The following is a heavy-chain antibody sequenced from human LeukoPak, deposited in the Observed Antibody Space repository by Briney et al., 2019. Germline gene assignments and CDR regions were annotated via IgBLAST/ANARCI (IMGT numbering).Heavy chain of an antibody. J-gene: IGHJ4*02. D-gene: IGHD3-22*01. Sequence: ASVKVSCKASGYTFTGYYMHWVRQAPGQGLEWMGRINPNSGGTNYAQEFQGRVTMTRDTSISTAYMELSRLRSDDTAVYYCASAFSPYYYDSSGYYNWGQGTLVTVSS. CDR3: ASAFSPYYYDSSGYYN. CDR2: INPNSGGT. V-gene: IGHV1-2*06. CDR1: GYTFTGYY.